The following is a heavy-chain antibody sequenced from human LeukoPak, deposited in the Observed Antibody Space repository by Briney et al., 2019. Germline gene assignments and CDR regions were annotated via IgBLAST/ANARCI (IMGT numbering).Heavy chain of an antibody. CDR2: IGTAGDT. J-gene: IGHJ4*02. Sequence: GGSLRLSCAASGFTFGGYDMHWVRQATGKGLEWVSAIGTAGDTYYPGSVKGRFTISRENAKNSLYLQMNSLRAEDTAVYYCARGDSGSYYFDYWGQGTLVTVSS. D-gene: IGHD1-26*01. V-gene: IGHV3-13*04. CDR1: GFTFGGYD. CDR3: ARGDSGSYYFDY.